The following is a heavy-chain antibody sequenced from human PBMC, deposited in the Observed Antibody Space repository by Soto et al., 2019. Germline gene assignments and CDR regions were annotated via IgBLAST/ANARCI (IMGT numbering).Heavy chain of an antibody. J-gene: IGHJ3*02. Sequence: PGGSLRLSCAASGFTFSSYGMHWARQAPGKGLEWVAVIWYDGSNKYYADSVKGRFTISRDNSKNTLYLQMNSLRAEDTAVYYCARDILTGYYMAFDIWGQGTMVTVSS. CDR2: IWYDGSNK. CDR3: ARDILTGYYMAFDI. V-gene: IGHV3-33*01. CDR1: GFTFSSYG. D-gene: IGHD3-9*01.